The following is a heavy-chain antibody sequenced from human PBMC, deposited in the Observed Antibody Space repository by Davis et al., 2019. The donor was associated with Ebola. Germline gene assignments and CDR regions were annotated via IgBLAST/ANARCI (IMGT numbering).Heavy chain of an antibody. CDR3: ARAIRSGYPDY. CDR2: IYFIGST. J-gene: IGHJ4*02. D-gene: IGHD3-22*01. Sequence: MPSETLSLTCTVSGGSISSSSYYWSWIRQSPGKGLEWIGYIYFIGSTNYNPSLKSRVILSIDTSKNQFSLKLSSVTAADTAVYYCARAIRSGYPDYWGQGTLVTVSS. CDR1: GGSISSSSYY. V-gene: IGHV4-61*01.